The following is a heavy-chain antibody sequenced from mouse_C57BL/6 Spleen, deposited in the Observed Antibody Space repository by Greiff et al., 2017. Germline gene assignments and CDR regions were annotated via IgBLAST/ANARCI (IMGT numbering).Heavy chain of an antibody. J-gene: IGHJ2*01. V-gene: IGHV3-6*01. CDR2: ISYDGSN. D-gene: IGHD2-4*01. CDR3: ASDDYDGDY. Sequence: EVQRVESGPGLVKPSQSLSLTCSVTGYSITSGYYWNWIRQFPGNKLEWMGYISYDGSNNYNPSLKNRISITRDTSKNQFFLKLNSVTTEDTATYYCASDDYDGDYWGQGTTLTVSS. CDR1: GYSITSGYY.